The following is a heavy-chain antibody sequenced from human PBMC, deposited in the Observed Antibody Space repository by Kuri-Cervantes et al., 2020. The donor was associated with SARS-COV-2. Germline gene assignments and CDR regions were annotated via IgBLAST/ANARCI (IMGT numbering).Heavy chain of an antibody. J-gene: IGHJ4*02. V-gene: IGHV3-7*01. D-gene: IGHD3-3*01. CDR2: IKQDGSEK. CDR3: ARDHSDFWSGYYPLDY. Sequence: GESLKISCAASGFTFSSSWMHWVCQAPGKGLEWVANIKQDGSEKYYVDSVKGRFTISRDNAKNSLYLQMNSLRAEDTAVYYCARDHSDFWSGYYPLDYWGQGTLVTVSS. CDR1: GFTFSSSW.